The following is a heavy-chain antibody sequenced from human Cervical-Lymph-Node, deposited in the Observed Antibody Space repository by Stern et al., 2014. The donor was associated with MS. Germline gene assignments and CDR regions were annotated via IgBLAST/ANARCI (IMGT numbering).Heavy chain of an antibody. V-gene: IGHV4-4*02. CDR1: GDSISNDNW. J-gene: IGHJ4*02. D-gene: IGHD2-2*01. CDR3: ARDQGFQLMNS. Sequence: QVQLQESGPGLVRPSGTLSLTCAVSGDSISNDNWRSWVRQPPREGLEWIGEVYHTGSANYDPSLKSRVTISVDKSKNQFSLRLTSMTAADTAVYYCARDQGFQLMNSWGQGTLVIVSS. CDR2: VYHTGSA.